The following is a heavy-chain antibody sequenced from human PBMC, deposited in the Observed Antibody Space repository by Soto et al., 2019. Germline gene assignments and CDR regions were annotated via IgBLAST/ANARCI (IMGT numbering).Heavy chain of an antibody. J-gene: IGHJ4*02. Sequence: EVQLLESGGGLAQPGGSLRLSCAASGFTFSSYAMRWVRQGPGKGLEWGSVIRGSGGGTYYADSVKGRFTISRDNSKNTVYLQMNSVRGEDTALYFCAKDPSDTNYVDTFYYGGQGTLVTVSS. CDR1: GFTFSSYA. D-gene: IGHD4-4*01. CDR3: AKDPSDTNYVDTFYY. CDR2: IRGSGGGT. V-gene: IGHV3-23*01.